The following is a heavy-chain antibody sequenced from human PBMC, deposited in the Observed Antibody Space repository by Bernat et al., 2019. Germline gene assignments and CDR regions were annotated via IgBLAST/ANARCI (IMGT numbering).Heavy chain of an antibody. Sequence: QVQLQESGPGLVKPSETLSLTCAVSGYSISSGYYWGWIRQPPGKGLEWIGRIYHSGSTYYNPSLKSRVTISVDTSKNQFSLKLSSGTAADTAVYYCERDQGSSWYKEYNWFDPWGQGTLVTVSS. J-gene: IGHJ5*02. CDR3: ERDQGSSWYKEYNWFDP. V-gene: IGHV4-38-2*02. CDR2: IYHSGST. CDR1: GYSISSGYY. D-gene: IGHD6-13*01.